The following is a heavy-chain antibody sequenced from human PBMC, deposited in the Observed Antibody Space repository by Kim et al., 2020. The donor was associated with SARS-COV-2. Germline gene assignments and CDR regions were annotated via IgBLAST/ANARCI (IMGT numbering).Heavy chain of an antibody. J-gene: IGHJ6*02. D-gene: IGHD3-10*01. Sequence: ASVKVSCKASGYTFTSYDINWVRQATGQGLEWMGWMNPNSGNTGYAQKFQGRVTMTRNTSISTAYMELSSLRSEDTAMYYCARGFVRSWITMGRGAVSGMDVWGQGTTVTVSS. CDR1: GYTFTSYD. CDR2: MNPNSGNT. CDR3: ARGFVRSWITMGRGAVSGMDV. V-gene: IGHV1-8*01.